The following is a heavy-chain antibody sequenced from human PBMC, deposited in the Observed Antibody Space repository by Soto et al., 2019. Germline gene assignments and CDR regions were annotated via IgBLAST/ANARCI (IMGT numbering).Heavy chain of an antibody. CDR3: AKGSGGSCYSGAFDI. D-gene: IGHD2-15*01. CDR2: ISYEGSKK. J-gene: IGHJ3*02. Sequence: PGGSRRLSCAASGFTVSSYGVHWVRQAAGKGLRWVAVISYEGSKKYYADSVKGRFTISKDNSKNTLYLQMNSLRAEDTAVYYCAKGSGGSCYSGAFDIWGQGTMVTVSS. CDR1: GFTVSSYG. V-gene: IGHV3-30*18.